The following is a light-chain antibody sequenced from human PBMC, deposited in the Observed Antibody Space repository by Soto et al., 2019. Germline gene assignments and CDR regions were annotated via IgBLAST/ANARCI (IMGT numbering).Light chain of an antibody. CDR1: SSDIGAYNY. V-gene: IGLV2-8*01. J-gene: IGLJ3*02. Sequence: QSALTQPPSASGSPGQSVTISCTGTSSDIGAYNYVSWYQQHPGKAPKLIIYEVSQRPSGVPDRFSGSKSGNTASLTVSGLQLEDEAYYYFRSHAGIINVVFGGGTKLTVL. CDR2: EVS. CDR3: RSHAGIINVV.